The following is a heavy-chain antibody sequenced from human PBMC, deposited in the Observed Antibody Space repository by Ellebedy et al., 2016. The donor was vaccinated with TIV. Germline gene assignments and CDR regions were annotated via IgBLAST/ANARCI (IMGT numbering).Heavy chain of an antibody. D-gene: IGHD1-7*01. V-gene: IGHV5-10-1*01. Sequence: GESLKISCKVSGNIFATYWISWVRQMPGKGLEWMGRIEPSDSYTNYSPSLQGHVTISADKSISTAYLQWSSLKASDTAMYYCGMTVTTPPHFYYYGMDVWGQGTTVTVSS. J-gene: IGHJ6*02. CDR1: GNIFATYW. CDR2: IEPSDSYT. CDR3: GMTVTTPPHFYYYGMDV.